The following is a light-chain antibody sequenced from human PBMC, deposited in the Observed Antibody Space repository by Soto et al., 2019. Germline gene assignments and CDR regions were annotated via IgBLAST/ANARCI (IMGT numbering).Light chain of an antibody. CDR3: QQYGSSPRLT. CDR2: GAS. J-gene: IGKJ4*01. CDR1: QSVSSSY. Sequence: EIVLTQSPGTLSLSPGERATLSCRASQSVSSSYLAWYQQKPGQAPRLLIYGASSRATGIPDRFSGSGSGTDFTLTISRLEAEDCAVYYCQQYGSSPRLTFCGGTKVEIK. V-gene: IGKV3-20*01.